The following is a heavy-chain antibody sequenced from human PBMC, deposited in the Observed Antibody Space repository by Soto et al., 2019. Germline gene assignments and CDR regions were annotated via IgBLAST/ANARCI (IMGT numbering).Heavy chain of an antibody. J-gene: IGHJ4*02. CDR2: ITSTASST. Sequence: PGGSLRLSCAASGFTFSDYYMTWIRQAPGKGLEFISYITSTASSTYYADSVKGRFTISRDNANNSLHLHMNSLRAEDTAVYYCARAGGRRPLVWGQGTLVTVSS. D-gene: IGHD2-15*01. CDR3: ARAGGRRPLV. V-gene: IGHV3-11*01. CDR1: GFTFSDYY.